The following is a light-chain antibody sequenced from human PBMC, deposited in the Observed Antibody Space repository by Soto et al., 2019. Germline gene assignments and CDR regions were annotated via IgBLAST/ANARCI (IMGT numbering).Light chain of an antibody. V-gene: IGLV2-14*01. Sequence: QSVLTHPASVSGSPGQSITISCTGTSSDVGGYIYVSWYQQHPGKAPKLMIYEVSNRPSGVSNRFSGSKSGNTASLTISGLQAEDEADYYCSSYSRSSFYVFGTGTKVT. CDR2: EVS. CDR3: SSYSRSSFYV. CDR1: SSDVGGYIY. J-gene: IGLJ1*01.